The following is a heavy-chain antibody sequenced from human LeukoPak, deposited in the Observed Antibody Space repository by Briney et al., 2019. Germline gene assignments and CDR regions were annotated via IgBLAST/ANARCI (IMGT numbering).Heavy chain of an antibody. D-gene: IGHD3-22*01. V-gene: IGHV3-74*01. Sequence: GGSLRLSCAASGFTFSTSWMHWVRQAPGKGLVWVSQINSDGGRTRYADSVKGRLTISRDNAKNTVYLQMNSLRTDDTAMYYCARGRSGFFDYWGHGTLVTVSS. CDR1: GFTFSTSW. J-gene: IGHJ4*01. CDR2: INSDGGRT. CDR3: ARGRSGFFDY.